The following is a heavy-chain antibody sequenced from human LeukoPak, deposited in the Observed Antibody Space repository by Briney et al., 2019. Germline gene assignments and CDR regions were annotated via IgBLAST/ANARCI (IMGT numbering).Heavy chain of an antibody. CDR1: GGSISSYY. J-gene: IGHJ4*02. D-gene: IGHD6-13*01. CDR3: ARDLAAAGHFDY. CDR2: IYYSGST. V-gene: IGHV4-59*01. Sequence: KPSETLSLTCTVSGGSISSYYWSWFRQPPGKGLEWIGYIYYSGSTNYNPSLKSRVTISVDTSKNQFSLKLSSVTAADTAVYYCARDLAAAGHFDYWGQGTLVTVSS.